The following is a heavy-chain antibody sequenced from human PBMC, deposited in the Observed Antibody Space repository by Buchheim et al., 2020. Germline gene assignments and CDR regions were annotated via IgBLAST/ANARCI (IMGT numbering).Heavy chain of an antibody. CDR1: GDPVSSGSFF. CDR2: IYYRGTT. Sequence: VQLQESGPGLVKPSETLSLTCNVSGDPVSSGSFFSSGIRQPPGKGLEWIGYIYYRGTTNSYNPSFRGLVSMFVDTATNQFSLKLTAVTAADTAVYYCAREAVDTSMIIWGQGT. J-gene: IGHJ4*02. CDR3: AREAVDTSMII. D-gene: IGHD5-18*01. V-gene: IGHV4-61*01.